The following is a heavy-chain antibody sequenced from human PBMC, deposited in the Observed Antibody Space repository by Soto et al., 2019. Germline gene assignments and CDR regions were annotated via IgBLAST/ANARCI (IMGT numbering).Heavy chain of an antibody. J-gene: IGHJ2*01. Sequence: QVQLVESGGGVVQPGRSLRLSCAASGFTFSSYGMHWVRQAPGKGLEWVAVISYDGSNKYYADSVKGRFTISRDNSKNTLYLQMNSLRAEDTAVYYCVKDDLAYYYDSSGYYYGWYFDLWGRGTLVTVSS. CDR3: VKDDLAYYYDSSGYYYGWYFDL. CDR2: ISYDGSNK. V-gene: IGHV3-30*18. D-gene: IGHD3-22*01. CDR1: GFTFSSYG.